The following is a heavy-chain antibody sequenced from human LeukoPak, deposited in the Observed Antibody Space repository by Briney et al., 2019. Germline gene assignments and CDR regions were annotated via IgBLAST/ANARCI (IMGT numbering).Heavy chain of an antibody. V-gene: IGHV4-30-2*01. J-gene: IGHJ4*02. Sequence: PSQTLSLTCAVSGGSISSGGYYWSWIRQPPGKGLEWIGEINHSGSTNYNPSLKSRVTISVDTSKNQFSLKLSSVTAADTAVYYCASSWYVTFDYWGQGTLVTVSS. CDR3: ASSWYVTFDY. CDR1: GGSISSGGYY. CDR2: INHSGST. D-gene: IGHD6-13*01.